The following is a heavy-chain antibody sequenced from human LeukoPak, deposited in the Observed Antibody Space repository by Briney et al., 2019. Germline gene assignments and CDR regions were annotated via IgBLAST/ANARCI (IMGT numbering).Heavy chain of an antibody. J-gene: IGHJ3*02. CDR1: GFTFSSYG. CDR2: ISYDGSNK. Sequence: PGRSLRLSCSASGFTFSSYGMQWVRQAPGKGLEWVAVISYDGSNKDYTDSVKGRFTISRDNSKNTLYLQMNSLRAEDTAVYYCARDRKKNGYNWDAFDIWGQGTMVTVSS. D-gene: IGHD5-24*01. V-gene: IGHV3-30*03. CDR3: ARDRKKNGYNWDAFDI.